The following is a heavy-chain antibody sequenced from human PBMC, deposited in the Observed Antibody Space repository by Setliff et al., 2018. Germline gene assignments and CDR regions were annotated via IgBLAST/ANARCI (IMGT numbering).Heavy chain of an antibody. V-gene: IGHV1-18*01. Sequence: ASVKVSCKASGYIFSSYGISWVRQAPGQGLQWMGWISSYNTDITNYAERFQGRITMTTDTSTSAAYMELRGLRSDNTAIYYCAISTLSICSGGSCPNVFDVWGPGTLVTVSS. J-gene: IGHJ3*01. D-gene: IGHD2-15*01. CDR2: ISSYNTDIT. CDR3: AISTLSICSGGSCPNVFDV. CDR1: GYIFSSYG.